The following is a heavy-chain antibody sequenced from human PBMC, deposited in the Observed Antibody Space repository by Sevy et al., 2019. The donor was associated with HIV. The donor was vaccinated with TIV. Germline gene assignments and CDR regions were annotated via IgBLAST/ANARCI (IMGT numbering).Heavy chain of an antibody. CDR1: GFTFSSYW. Sequence: GGSLRLSCAASGFTFSSYWMTWVRQAPGKGLEWVANIKQDGSEKDHVASVKGRFTISRDNAKNSLYLQMNSLRDEDTAVYYCARGSGDYWGQGTLVTVSS. V-gene: IGHV3-7*01. CDR3: ARGSGDY. J-gene: IGHJ4*02. CDR2: IKQDGSEK.